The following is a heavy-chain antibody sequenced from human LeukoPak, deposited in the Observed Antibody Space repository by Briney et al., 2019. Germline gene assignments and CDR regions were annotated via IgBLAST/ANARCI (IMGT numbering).Heavy chain of an antibody. Sequence: SETLSLTCTVSGGSISGGTYYWGWIRQPPGKGLEWIGTISCSGSTYYNPALKSRVTISVDTSKSQFSLRLSSVTAADTAVYYCARLPTVTTSMYYFDYWGQGTLVTVSS. CDR1: GGSISGGTYY. CDR2: ISCSGST. CDR3: ARLPTVTTSMYYFDY. V-gene: IGHV4-39*01. D-gene: IGHD4-17*01. J-gene: IGHJ4*02.